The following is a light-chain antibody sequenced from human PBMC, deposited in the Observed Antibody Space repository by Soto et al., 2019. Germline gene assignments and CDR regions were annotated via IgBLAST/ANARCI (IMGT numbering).Light chain of an antibody. Sequence: EIVMTQSPATLSVSPGERSTLACRSSQSVSSNLAWYQQKPGQAPRLLIYGASTRATGIPARFSGSGSGTEFTLTISSLQSEDFAVYYCQQYNNWPPITFGQGTKVDIK. CDR1: QSVSSN. J-gene: IGKJ1*01. CDR2: GAS. V-gene: IGKV3-15*01. CDR3: QQYNNWPPIT.